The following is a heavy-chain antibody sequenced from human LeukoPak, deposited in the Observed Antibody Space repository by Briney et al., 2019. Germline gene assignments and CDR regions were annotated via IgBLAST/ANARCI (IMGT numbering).Heavy chain of an antibody. CDR2: IYSGGST. CDR1: VFTVSSNY. V-gene: IGHV3-66*01. CDR3: ARDRVATNFDY. D-gene: IGHD5-12*01. J-gene: IGHJ4*02. Sequence: AGGSLRLSCAASVFTVSSNYMSWVRQAPGKGLEWVSVIYSGGSTYYADSVTGRFTISRDNSKNTLYLQMNSLRAEDTAVYYCARDRVATNFDYWGQGTLVTVSS.